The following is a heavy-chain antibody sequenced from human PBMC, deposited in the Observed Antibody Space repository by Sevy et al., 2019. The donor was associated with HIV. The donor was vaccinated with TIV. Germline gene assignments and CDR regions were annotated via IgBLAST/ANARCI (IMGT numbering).Heavy chain of an antibody. D-gene: IGHD3-16*01. J-gene: IGHJ4*02. CDR2: IKADGSDK. CDR1: GFTFSANW. V-gene: IGHV3-7*01. Sequence: GGSLRLSCAASGFTFSANWMNWVRQAPGKGLEWVANIKADGSDKHYVDSVEGRFTISRDNAKNLLFLQMNSLRVEDTAVYYCAHETFGRFDSWGQGTQVTVSS. CDR3: AHETFGRFDS.